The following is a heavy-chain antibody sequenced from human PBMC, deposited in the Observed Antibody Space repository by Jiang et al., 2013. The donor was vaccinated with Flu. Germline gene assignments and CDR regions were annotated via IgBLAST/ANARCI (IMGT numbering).Heavy chain of an antibody. CDR1: GFTFGDYG. CDR3: VRVGYSAYGDPYHFDH. V-gene: IGHV3-20*01. D-gene: IGHD5-12*01. CDR2: INWNGGTT. Sequence: VQLLESGGGVVRPGGSLRLSCAASGFTFGDYGMSWVRQVPGKGLEWVSDINWNGGTTGYADSVKGRFTISRDNAKNSLDLHMHSLRAEDTALYRCVRVGYSAYGDPYHFDHWAREPWSPSSQ. J-gene: IGHJ4*02.